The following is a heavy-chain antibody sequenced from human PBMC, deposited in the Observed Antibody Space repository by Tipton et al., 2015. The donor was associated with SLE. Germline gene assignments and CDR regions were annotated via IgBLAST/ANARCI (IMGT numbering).Heavy chain of an antibody. V-gene: IGHV4-34*01. CDR2: IDHSRST. CDR3: ARYSPRDYYDSSGYLS. D-gene: IGHD3-22*01. CDR1: GGSFSVHY. Sequence: TLSLTCAVYGGSFSVHYWSWSWIRQPPGKGLEWIGEIDHSRSTNYNPSLKSRVTISVDTSKNQFSLKLSSVTAADTAVYYCARYSPRDYYDSSGYLSWGQGTLVTVSS. J-gene: IGHJ4*02.